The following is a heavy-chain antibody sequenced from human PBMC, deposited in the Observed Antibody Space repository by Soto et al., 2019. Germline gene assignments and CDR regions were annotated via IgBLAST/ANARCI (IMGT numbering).Heavy chain of an antibody. Sequence: GGSLRLSCSASGFTFSMFSMHWFRQAPGKGLEYVSGISSNGDSTYYADSVKGRFTISRDNSKNTLYLQMSSLRAVDTAVYYCVHPRSTVQIPPTWGQGTLVTVSS. J-gene: IGHJ5*02. V-gene: IGHV3-64D*06. D-gene: IGHD4-17*01. CDR3: VHPRSTVQIPPT. CDR1: GFTFSMFS. CDR2: ISSNGDST.